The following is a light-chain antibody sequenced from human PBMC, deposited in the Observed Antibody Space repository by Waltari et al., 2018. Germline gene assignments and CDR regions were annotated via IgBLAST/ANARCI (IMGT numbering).Light chain of an antibody. V-gene: IGKV1-8*01. CDR1: QGISSY. Sequence: IRMTQSPSSVSASTGDRVTITCRASQGISSYLAWFQHKPGKAPKLRIYAASSVQSGVPSRFSGSGAGTDFTLTISCLQSEDLATYFCQQYYNYPRTFGGGTKVEIK. CDR3: QQYYNYPRT. J-gene: IGKJ4*01. CDR2: AAS.